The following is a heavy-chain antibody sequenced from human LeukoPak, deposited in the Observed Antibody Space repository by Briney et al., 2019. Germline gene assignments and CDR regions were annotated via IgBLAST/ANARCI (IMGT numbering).Heavy chain of an antibody. CDR2: IYHSGST. Sequence: SETLSLTCAVSGGSISSSNWWSWVRQPPGKGLEWIGEIYHSGSTNYNPSLWSRLSISIDTSRNQFSLRLGSVTAADTAIYYCARDRSYYSDTGADYWGQGKMVIVSS. CDR1: GGSISSSNW. D-gene: IGHD2-8*02. J-gene: IGHJ4*02. CDR3: ARDRSYYSDTGADY. V-gene: IGHV4-4*02.